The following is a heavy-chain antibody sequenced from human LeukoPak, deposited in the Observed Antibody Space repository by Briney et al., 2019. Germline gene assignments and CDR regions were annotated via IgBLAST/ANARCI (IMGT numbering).Heavy chain of an antibody. J-gene: IGHJ5*02. V-gene: IGHV4-59*01. CDR2: IYYSGST. D-gene: IGHD2-15*01. Sequence: PETLSLTCTVSGGSISSYYWSWIRQPPGKGLEWIGYIYYSGSTNYNPSLKSRVTISVDTSKNQFSLKLSSVTAADTAVYYCARARGCSGGSCSNWFDPWGQGTLVTVSS. CDR3: ARARGCSGGSCSNWFDP. CDR1: GGSISSYY.